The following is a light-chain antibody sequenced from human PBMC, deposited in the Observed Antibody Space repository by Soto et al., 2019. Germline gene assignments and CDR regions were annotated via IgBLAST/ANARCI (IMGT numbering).Light chain of an antibody. V-gene: IGLV1-47*01. Sequence: QSVLTQPPSASETPGQRVTISCSGSSSNIGSNHVYWYQHLPGTAPKLLIYRNYLRPSGVPDRFSASKSATSAALAISGLRSDDEADCYCGAWDDSLSGWVFGGGTKLTVL. CDR2: RNY. J-gene: IGLJ3*02. CDR3: GAWDDSLSGWV. CDR1: SSNIGSNH.